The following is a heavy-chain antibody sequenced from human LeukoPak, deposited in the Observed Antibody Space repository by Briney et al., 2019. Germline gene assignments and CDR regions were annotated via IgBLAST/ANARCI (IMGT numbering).Heavy chain of an antibody. Sequence: ASVKVSCKTSGYTFTSYGISWVRQAPGQGLEFMGWINTYNGKTDYAQKLQGRVTITTDTSTSTAYMELRSLRSDDTAVYYCARDSGTAGTTYFDYWGQGTLVTVSS. CDR3: ARDSGTAGTTYFDY. CDR1: GYTFTSYG. D-gene: IGHD1-1*01. CDR2: INTYNGKT. J-gene: IGHJ4*02. V-gene: IGHV1-18*01.